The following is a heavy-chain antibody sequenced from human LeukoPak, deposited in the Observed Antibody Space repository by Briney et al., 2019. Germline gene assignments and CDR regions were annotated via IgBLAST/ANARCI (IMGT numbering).Heavy chain of an antibody. CDR3: AKNPHIVVVPAATGFDY. CDR1: GFTFSSYA. CDR2: ISGSGGST. Sequence: GGSLRPSCAASGFTFSSYAMSWVRQAPGKGLEWVSAISGSGGSTYYADSVKGRFTISRDNSKNTLYLQMNSLRAEDTAVYYCAKNPHIVVVPAATGFDYWGQGTLVTVSS. J-gene: IGHJ4*02. D-gene: IGHD2-2*01. V-gene: IGHV3-23*01.